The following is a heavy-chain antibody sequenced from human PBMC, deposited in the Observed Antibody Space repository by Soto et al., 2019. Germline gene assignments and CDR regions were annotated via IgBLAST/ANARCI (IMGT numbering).Heavy chain of an antibody. CDR1: GFTFRDYY. CDR3: ARAYYYAMDV. Sequence: GGSLRLSCAASGFTFRDYYMTWIRQAPGKGLEWVSYISSSGSGIYYADSVKGRFTISRDNAKNSLYLQMSSLRAEDTAVYYCARAYYYAMDVWGQGTTVTVSS. J-gene: IGHJ6*02. V-gene: IGHV3-11*01. CDR2: ISSSGSGI.